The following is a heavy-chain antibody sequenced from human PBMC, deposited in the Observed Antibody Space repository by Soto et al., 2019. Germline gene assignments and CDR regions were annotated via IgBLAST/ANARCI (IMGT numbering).Heavy chain of an antibody. D-gene: IGHD5-12*01. CDR2: ISGSGNST. V-gene: IGHV3-23*01. Sequence: EVQLLESGGGLVQPGGSLRLSCAASGFTFSSYAMSWVRQAPGKGLEWVSVISGSGNSTYYADSVKGRFTISRDNSKNTLYRSMNSLRAEDTAVYYCAKVLEMATSGWYFDLWGRGTLVTVSS. CDR1: GFTFSSYA. CDR3: AKVLEMATSGWYFDL. J-gene: IGHJ2*01.